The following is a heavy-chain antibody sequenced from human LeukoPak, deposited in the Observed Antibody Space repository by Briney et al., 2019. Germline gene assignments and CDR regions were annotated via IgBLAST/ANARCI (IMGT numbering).Heavy chain of an antibody. CDR1: GYSFTSYW. J-gene: IGHJ6*02. CDR2: IYPGDSDT. Sequence: GESLKISCKGSGYSFTSYWIGWVRQMPGKGLEWMGIIYPGDSDTRYSPSFQGQVTISADKSISTAYLQWSSLKASDTAMYYCARPYLADYGDYGYYYGMDVWGQGTTVTVSS. D-gene: IGHD4-17*01. CDR3: ARPYLADYGDYGYYYGMDV. V-gene: IGHV5-51*01.